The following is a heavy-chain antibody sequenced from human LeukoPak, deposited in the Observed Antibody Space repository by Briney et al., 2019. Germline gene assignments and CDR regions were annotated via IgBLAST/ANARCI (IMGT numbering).Heavy chain of an antibody. J-gene: IGHJ5*02. CDR2: INPNSGGT. Sequence: ASVKVSCKASGYTFTGYYMHWVRQAPGQGLEWMGWINPNSGGTNCAQKFQGRVTMTRDTSISTAYMELSRLRSDDTAVYYCARVPIVWAQLFHFDPWGQGTLVTVSS. D-gene: IGHD2-2*01. CDR3: ARVPIVWAQLFHFDP. CDR1: GYTFTGYY. V-gene: IGHV1-2*02.